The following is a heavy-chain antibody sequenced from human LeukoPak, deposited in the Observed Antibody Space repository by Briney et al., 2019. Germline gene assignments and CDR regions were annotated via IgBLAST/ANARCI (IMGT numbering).Heavy chain of an antibody. CDR3: ARAGYSYGFGFGDY. Sequence: QTGGSLRLSCAASGFTFSSHGMNWARQAPGKGLEWVSYISSSGSTIYYADSVKGRFTISRDNAKNSLYLQMNSLRAEDTAVYYCARAGYSYGFGFGDYWGQGTLVTVSS. CDR1: GFTFSSHG. CDR2: ISSSGSTI. J-gene: IGHJ4*02. V-gene: IGHV3-48*04. D-gene: IGHD5-18*01.